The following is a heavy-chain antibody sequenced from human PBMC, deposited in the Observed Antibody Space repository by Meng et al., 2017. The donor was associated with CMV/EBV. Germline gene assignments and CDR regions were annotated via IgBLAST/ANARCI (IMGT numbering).Heavy chain of an antibody. CDR3: AKDMRRNGDYTAWDY. Sequence: SLKISCAASGFTFDDYAMHWVRQAPGKGLEWVSGISWSSGSIGYADSVKGRFTISRDNAKNSLYLQMNSLRAEDMALYYCAKDMRRNGDYTAWDYWGQGTLVTVSS. CDR1: GFTFDDYA. CDR2: ISWSSGSI. V-gene: IGHV3-9*03. J-gene: IGHJ4*02. D-gene: IGHD4-17*01.